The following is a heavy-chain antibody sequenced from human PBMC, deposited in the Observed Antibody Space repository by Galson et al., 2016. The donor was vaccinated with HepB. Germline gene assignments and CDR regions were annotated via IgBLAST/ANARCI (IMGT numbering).Heavy chain of an antibody. CDR3: ARQRGSPAAMGWFDP. J-gene: IGHJ5*02. CDR1: GGSISTYY. Sequence: ETLSLTCTVSGGSISTYYWSWIRQPPGKGLEWIGSIYYSGSTYYNPSLKSRVTISVDTSKDQFSLRLSSVTAADTAVYYCARQRGSPAAMGWFDPWGQGTLVTVSS. CDR2: IYYSGST. V-gene: IGHV4-59*05. D-gene: IGHD2-2*01.